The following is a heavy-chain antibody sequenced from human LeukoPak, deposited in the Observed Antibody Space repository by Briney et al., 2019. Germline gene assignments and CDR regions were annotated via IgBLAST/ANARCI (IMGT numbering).Heavy chain of an antibody. J-gene: IGHJ4*02. CDR3: ARSRYSGSHNDF. V-gene: IGHV3-74*01. CDR1: GFTFSSYW. D-gene: IGHD1-26*01. Sequence: PGGSLRLSCAASGFTFSSYWMHWVRQAPGKGLMWVSRINSDGSTTAYADSVKGRFTISRDNAKNTLYLQMESLRAEDTAAYYCARSRYSGSHNDFWGQGTLVTVSS. CDR2: INSDGSTT.